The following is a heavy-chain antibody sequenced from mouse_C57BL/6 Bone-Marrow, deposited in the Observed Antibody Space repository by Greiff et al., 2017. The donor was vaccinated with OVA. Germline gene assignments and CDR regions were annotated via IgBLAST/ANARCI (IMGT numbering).Heavy chain of an antibody. Sequence: VQLQESGPELVKPGASVKLSCKASGYTFTSYDINWVKQRPGQGLEWIGWIYPRDGSTKYNEKFKGKATLTVDTSSSTAYMELHSLTSEDSAVYFCARGGVYYGSPLDYWGQGTTLTVSS. CDR1: GYTFTSYD. CDR3: ARGGVYYGSPLDY. J-gene: IGHJ2*01. CDR2: IYPRDGST. D-gene: IGHD1-1*01. V-gene: IGHV1-85*01.